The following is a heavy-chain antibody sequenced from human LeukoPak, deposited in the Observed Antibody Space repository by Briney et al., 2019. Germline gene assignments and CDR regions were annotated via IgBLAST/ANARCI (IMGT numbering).Heavy chain of an antibody. D-gene: IGHD3-10*01. V-gene: IGHV4-59*01. J-gene: IGHJ5*02. CDR2: ISYSGNT. CDR3: ARDDYRGVTNFDP. CDR1: GGSISPYF. Sequence: SEALSLTCTVSGGSISPYFWSWIRQPPGKGLEWIGYISYSGNTNYNPSLKSRVTISVDTAKNQVSLQLTSVTAVDTAVYYCARDDYRGVTNFDPWGQGTLVTVSS.